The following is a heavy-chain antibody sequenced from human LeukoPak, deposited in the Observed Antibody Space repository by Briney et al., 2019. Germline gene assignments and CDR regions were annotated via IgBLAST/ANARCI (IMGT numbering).Heavy chain of an antibody. CDR2: IIPILGIA. D-gene: IGHD3-3*01. Sequence: ASVKVSCKASGGTFSSYAISWVRQAPGQGLEWMGRIIPILGIANYAQKFQGRVTITADKSTSTAYMELSSLRSEDTAVYYCARVGRSYYYGMDVWGQGTTVTVSS. CDR3: ARVGRSYYYGMDV. V-gene: IGHV1-69*04. CDR1: GGTFSSYA. J-gene: IGHJ6*02.